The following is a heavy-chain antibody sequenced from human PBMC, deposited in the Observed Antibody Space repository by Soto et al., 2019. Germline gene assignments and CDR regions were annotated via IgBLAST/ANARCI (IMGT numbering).Heavy chain of an antibody. V-gene: IGHV6-1*01. Sequence: PSQTLSRTCAISGDSVSSNSAAWNWIRQSPSRGLEWLGRTYYRSKWYNDYAVSVKSRITINPDTSKNQFSLQLNSVTPEDTAVYHCARGVALDDIVVVPAAHTDDNWFDPWGQGTLVTVSS. J-gene: IGHJ5*02. D-gene: IGHD2-2*01. CDR3: ARGVALDDIVVVPAAHTDDNWFDP. CDR2: TYYRSKWYN. CDR1: GDSVSSNSAA.